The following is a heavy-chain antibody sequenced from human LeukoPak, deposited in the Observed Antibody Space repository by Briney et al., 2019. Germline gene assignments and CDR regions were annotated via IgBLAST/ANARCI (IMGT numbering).Heavy chain of an antibody. D-gene: IGHD3-22*01. Sequence: SETLSLTCTVSGGSVSSGTYYWSWIRQPPGKGLEWIGFIYYSGSTNYNPSLKSRVTISVDTSKNQFSLKLSSVTAADTAVYYCARGKTYYDISKDAFDIWGQGTMVTVSS. J-gene: IGHJ3*02. V-gene: IGHV4-61*01. CDR2: IYYSGST. CDR1: GGSVSSGTYY. CDR3: ARGKTYYDISKDAFDI.